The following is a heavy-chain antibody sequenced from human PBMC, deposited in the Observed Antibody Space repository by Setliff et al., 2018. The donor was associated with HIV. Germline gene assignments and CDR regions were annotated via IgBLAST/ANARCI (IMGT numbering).Heavy chain of an antibody. CDR1: GGSFSGHY. D-gene: IGHD3-3*01. J-gene: IGHJ3*02. V-gene: IGHV4-34*01. CDR3: ARRSDFWSEGDAFDI. CDR2: INHSGST. Sequence: SETLSLTCAVYGGSFSGHYWSWIRQPPGKGLEWIGEINHSGSTNYNPSLKSRVTISVDTSKNQFSLKLSSVTAADTAVYYCARRSDFWSEGDAFDIWGQGTMVTVSS.